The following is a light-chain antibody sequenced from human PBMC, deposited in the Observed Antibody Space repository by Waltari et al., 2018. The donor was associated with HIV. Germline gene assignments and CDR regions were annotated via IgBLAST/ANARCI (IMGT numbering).Light chain of an antibody. Sequence: QSVLTQPPAVSAAPGQKATISCSGTTSNIGNNFVCRYQKLPGTAPNLLIFDNHKRPSGVSDRFSASKSATSATLDITGLHTGDEAEYYCGTWDTSLNAGVFGGGTKVSVL. V-gene: IGLV1-51*01. CDR2: DNH. CDR3: GTWDTSLNAGV. CDR1: TSNIGNNF. J-gene: IGLJ2*01.